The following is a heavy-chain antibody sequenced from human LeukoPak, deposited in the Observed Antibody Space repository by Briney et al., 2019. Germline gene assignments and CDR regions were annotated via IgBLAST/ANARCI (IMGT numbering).Heavy chain of an antibody. CDR2: INHSGST. V-gene: IGHV4-34*01. Sequence: SDTLSLTCAVYGGSFSGYYWSWIRQPPGKGLEWIGEINHSGSTNYNPSLKSRVTISVDTSKNQFFLKLTSVTAADTAVYYCARGRRATPDYWGQGTLVTVSS. CDR1: GGSFSGYY. J-gene: IGHJ4*02. CDR3: ARGRRATPDY.